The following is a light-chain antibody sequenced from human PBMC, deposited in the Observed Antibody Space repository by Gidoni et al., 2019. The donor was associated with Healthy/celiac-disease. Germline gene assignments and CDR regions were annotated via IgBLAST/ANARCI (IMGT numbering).Light chain of an antibody. J-gene: IGKJ1*01. CDR1: HGISNY. V-gene: IGKV1-27*01. CDR2: AAS. CDR3: QKYNSAPRT. Sequence: DIHMSPSPSALSASVGDRVTIPCRASHGISNYLAWYQQKPGKVPKLLIYAASTSQSGFPDRFSGSGSGTDFTLTISSLQPEDVATYYCQKYNSAPRTFGQGTKVEIK.